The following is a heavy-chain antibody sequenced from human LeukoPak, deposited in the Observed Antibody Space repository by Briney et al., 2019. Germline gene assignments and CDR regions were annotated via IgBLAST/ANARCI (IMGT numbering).Heavy chain of an antibody. V-gene: IGHV3-23*01. Sequence: GGSLRLSCAASGFTFSSYTMSWVRQAPGKGLEWVSAISGSGGSTYYADSVKGRFTISRDNAKNSLYLQMNSLRAEDTALYYCAKDIGSSGWYYYFDYWGQGTLVTVSS. CDR2: ISGSGGST. CDR3: AKDIGSSGWYYYFDY. CDR1: GFTFSSYT. J-gene: IGHJ4*02. D-gene: IGHD6-19*01.